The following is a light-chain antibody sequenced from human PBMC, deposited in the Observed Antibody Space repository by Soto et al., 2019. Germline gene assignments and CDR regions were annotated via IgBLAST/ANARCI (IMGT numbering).Light chain of an antibody. V-gene: IGKV3-20*01. CDR2: GTS. Sequence: EGVLTQSPGTLSLSPGKRVTLSCRASQSVSSRYLAWYQQKPGQAPRLLIYGTSTRATGIPDRFSGRGSGRDFTLTISRLEPEDFAVYYCQQYGGSPLYTFGQGTKLEIK. CDR3: QQYGGSPLYT. CDR1: QSVSSRY. J-gene: IGKJ2*01.